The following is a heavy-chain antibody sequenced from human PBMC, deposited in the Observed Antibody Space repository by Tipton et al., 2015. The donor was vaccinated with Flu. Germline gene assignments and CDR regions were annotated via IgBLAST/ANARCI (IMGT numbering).Heavy chain of an antibody. D-gene: IGHD5-18*01. Sequence: LRLSCSVSGDSIGSRYFWGCVRQPPGKGLEWIGSIFHNGRTYYNPPLKSRVTMSVDTSKTQFSLSLTSVTAADTAVYYCVRGGYSFEGSPGPSEFDSWGQGILVTVSS. CDR2: IFHNGRT. CDR1: GDSIGSRYF. CDR3: VRGGYSFEGSPGPSEFDS. J-gene: IGHJ4*02. V-gene: IGHV4-38-2*02.